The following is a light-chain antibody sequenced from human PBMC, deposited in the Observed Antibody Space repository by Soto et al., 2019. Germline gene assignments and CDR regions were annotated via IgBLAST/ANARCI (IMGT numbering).Light chain of an antibody. CDR1: QSISSY. CDR3: QEYNSWRGEWT. Sequence: DIQMTQSPSSLSASVGDRVTITCRASQSISSYLNWYQHKPGKAPKVLIYAASSLQSGVPSRFSGSGSGTVFTLTISSLQPDDFATYYCQEYNSWRGEWTFGQGTKVEIK. V-gene: IGKV1-39*01. CDR2: AAS. J-gene: IGKJ1*01.